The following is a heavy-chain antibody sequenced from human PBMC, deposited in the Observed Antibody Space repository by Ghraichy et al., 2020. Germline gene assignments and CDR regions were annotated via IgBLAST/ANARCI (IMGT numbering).Heavy chain of an antibody. V-gene: IGHV4-59*01. CDR3: ARDVVPSATKYGLDV. CDR2: IYYSGST. Sequence: ETLSLTCTVSGGSISSYYWNWIRQPPGKGLEWIGYIYYSGSTNYNSSLKSRVTISVDPSKNQFSLKLSSVTAADTAVYYCARDVVPSATKYGLDVWGQGTTVTVSS. D-gene: IGHD2-2*01. J-gene: IGHJ6*02. CDR1: GGSISSYY.